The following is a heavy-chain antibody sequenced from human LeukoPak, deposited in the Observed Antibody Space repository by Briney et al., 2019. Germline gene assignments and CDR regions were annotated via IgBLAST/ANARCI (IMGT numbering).Heavy chain of an antibody. D-gene: IGHD6-13*01. V-gene: IGHV3-66*01. CDR3: ARVGVAAAGDY. CDR2: IYSGGST. CDR1: GFTVSNNY. Sequence: GGSLRLSCAASGFTVSNNYMSWVRQDPGKGLEWVSIIYSGGSTYYADSVKGRFTISRDNSKNTLYLQMNSLRAEDTAVYYCARVGVAAAGDYWGQGTLVTVSS. J-gene: IGHJ4*02.